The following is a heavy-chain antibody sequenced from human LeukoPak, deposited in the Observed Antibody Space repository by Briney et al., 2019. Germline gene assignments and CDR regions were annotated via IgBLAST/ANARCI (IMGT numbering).Heavy chain of an antibody. CDR3: ARTRTQVSYRGLDY. J-gene: IGHJ4*02. Sequence: GGSLRLSCAASGLTFSTYYMSWVRQAPGKGLEWVANIRRDGSEEYYVDSVKGRFTISRDNAKNSLYLQMSGLRAEDTAVYYCARTRTQVSYRGLDYWGQGTLVTVSS. CDR1: GLTFSTYY. V-gene: IGHV3-7*01. D-gene: IGHD1-14*01. CDR2: IRRDGSEE.